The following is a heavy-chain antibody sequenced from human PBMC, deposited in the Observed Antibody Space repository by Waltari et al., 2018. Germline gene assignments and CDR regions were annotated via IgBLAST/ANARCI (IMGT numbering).Heavy chain of an antibody. CDR2: IYYSGST. CDR3: AREVGSGWSLPYYYYGMDV. Sequence: QVQLQESGPGLVKPSETLSLTCTVSGGSISSYYWSWIRQPPGKGLEWIGYIYYSGSTNYNPSLKSRGTISVDTSKNQFSLKLSSVTAADTAVYYCAREVGSGWSLPYYYYGMDVWGQGTTVTVSS. CDR1: GGSISSYY. D-gene: IGHD6-19*01. J-gene: IGHJ6*02. V-gene: IGHV4-59*01.